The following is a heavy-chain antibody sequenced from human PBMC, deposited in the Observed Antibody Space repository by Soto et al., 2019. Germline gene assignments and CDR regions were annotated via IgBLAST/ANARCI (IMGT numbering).Heavy chain of an antibody. CDR1: GFTFSSYS. V-gene: IGHV3-21*01. D-gene: IGHD3-22*01. CDR3: ARWAPNYYDSSGSAFDP. Sequence: PGGSLRLSCAASGFTFSSYSMNWVRQAPGKGLEWVSSISSSSSYIYYADSVKGRFTISRDNAKNSLYLQMNSLRAEDTAVYYCARWAPNYYDSSGSAFDPWGQGTLVTVSS. CDR2: ISSSSSYI. J-gene: IGHJ5*02.